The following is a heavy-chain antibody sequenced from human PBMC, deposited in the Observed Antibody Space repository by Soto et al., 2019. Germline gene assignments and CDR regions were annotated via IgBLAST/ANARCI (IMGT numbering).Heavy chain of an antibody. Sequence: GASVKVSCKVSGYTLTELSMHWVRQAPGKGLEWMGGFDPEDGETIYAQKFQGRVTMTEDTSTDTAYMELSSLRSEDTAVYYCATAFPSHINWKEPPRFDYWGQGTLVTVSS. D-gene: IGHD1-1*01. CDR3: ATAFPSHINWKEPPRFDY. CDR2: FDPEDGET. J-gene: IGHJ4*02. CDR1: GYTLTELS. V-gene: IGHV1-24*01.